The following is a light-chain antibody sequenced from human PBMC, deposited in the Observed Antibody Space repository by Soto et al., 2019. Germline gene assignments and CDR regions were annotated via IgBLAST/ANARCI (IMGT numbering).Light chain of an antibody. CDR1: SSDVGSYNL. CDR3: CSYAGTSGFAYV. J-gene: IGLJ1*01. Sequence: QSVLTQHASVSGSPGQSITISCTGTSSDVGSYNLVSWYQQHPGKAPKLMIYEGSKRPSGVSDRFSGSKSGNTASLTISGLQAEDEADYYCCSYAGTSGFAYVFGNGTKVTVL. V-gene: IGLV2-23*03. CDR2: EGS.